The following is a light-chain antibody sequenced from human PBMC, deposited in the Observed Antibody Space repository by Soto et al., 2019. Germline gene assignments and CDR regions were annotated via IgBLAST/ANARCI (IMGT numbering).Light chain of an antibody. V-gene: IGKV1-5*03. J-gene: IGKJ2*01. CDR3: QQYHDFQYT. CDR2: KAT. Sequence: DFQMTQSPSTLSASVGDGVTITCRASQSIGSGLAWYQQQPGNAPKLLIYKATNLQRGVSSRFSGSGSGTDFSLPISSLQPADSATYYCQQYHDFQYTFGQGTKLEI. CDR1: QSIGSG.